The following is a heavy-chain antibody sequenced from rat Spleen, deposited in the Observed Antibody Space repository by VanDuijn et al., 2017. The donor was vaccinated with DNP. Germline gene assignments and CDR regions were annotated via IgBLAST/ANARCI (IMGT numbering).Heavy chain of an antibody. CDR1: GFTFSAYY. CDR3: ARHGSYWFAY. J-gene: IGHJ3*01. V-gene: IGHV5-22*01. D-gene: IGHD1-12*03. CDR2: IGSDGYAP. Sequence: EVQLVESGGGLVQPGRSLKLSCAASGFTFSAYYMAWVRQAPAKGLEWVAYIGSDGYAPYYGDSVKGRFAISRDNAKSTLYLQMDSLRSEDTATYYCARHGSYWFAYWGQGTLVTVSS.